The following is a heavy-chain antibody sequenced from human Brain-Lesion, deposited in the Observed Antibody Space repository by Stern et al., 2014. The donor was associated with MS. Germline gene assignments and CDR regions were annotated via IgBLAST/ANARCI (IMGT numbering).Heavy chain of an antibody. V-gene: IGHV1-2*02. D-gene: IGHD3-3*01. J-gene: IGHJ6*02. Sequence: QMQLVQSGAEVKKPGASVKVSCKTSGYIFTGYYIHWVRQAPGQGLEWMAWINPKTGGPKYAQKFQGRVTMSRDTSISTAYVELSSLISDDTAVYYCARDQRGITIFGVVTDYYYLGMDVWGQGTTVTVSS. CDR3: ARDQRGITIFGVVTDYYYLGMDV. CDR1: GYIFTGYY. CDR2: INPKTGGP.